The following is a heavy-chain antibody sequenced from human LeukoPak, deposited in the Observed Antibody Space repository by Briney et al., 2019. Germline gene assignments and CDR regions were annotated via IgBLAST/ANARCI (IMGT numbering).Heavy chain of an antibody. CDR3: ARASVATTASFDI. Sequence: PGGSLRLSCAASGFTFSSYAMHWVRQAPGKGLEWVAVISFDGGSEYYADSVKGRFTISRDNSKNTLYLQMNGLRAEDTAVYYCARASVATTASFDIWGQGTMVTVSS. V-gene: IGHV3-30*04. CDR1: GFTFSSYA. D-gene: IGHD5-12*01. CDR2: ISFDGGSE. J-gene: IGHJ3*02.